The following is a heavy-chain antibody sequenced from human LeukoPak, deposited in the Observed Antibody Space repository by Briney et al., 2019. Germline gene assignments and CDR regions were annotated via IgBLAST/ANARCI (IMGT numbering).Heavy chain of an antibody. Sequence: PGGSLRLSCAASGFTFSDHHMSWIRQAPGKGLEWVSYISSSGGTISYADSVKGRFTISRDNAKNSLYLQMNSLRVEDTAVYYCARGPVSSSGFFGYWGQGTLVTVSS. CDR3: ARGPVSSSGFFGY. CDR2: ISSSGGTI. CDR1: GFTFSDHH. D-gene: IGHD6-19*01. J-gene: IGHJ4*02. V-gene: IGHV3-11*01.